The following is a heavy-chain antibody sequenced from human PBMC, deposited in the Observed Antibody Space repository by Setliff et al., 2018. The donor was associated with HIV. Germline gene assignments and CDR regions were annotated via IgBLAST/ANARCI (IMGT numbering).Heavy chain of an antibody. CDR2: IKNRANGGTT. CDR3: STDLPSSGFFPDY. J-gene: IGHJ4*02. Sequence: PGGSLRLSCAASGFTFSDAWMSWVRQAPGKGLEWVARIKNRANGGTTHYAAPVNGRFTISRDDSKNTRYLQMNSLKTEDTAVYYCSTDLPSSGFFPDYWGQGTLVTVSS. D-gene: IGHD6-19*01. CDR1: GFTFSDAW. V-gene: IGHV3-15*01.